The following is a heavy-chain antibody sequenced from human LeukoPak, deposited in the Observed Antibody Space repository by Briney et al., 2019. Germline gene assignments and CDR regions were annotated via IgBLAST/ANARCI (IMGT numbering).Heavy chain of an antibody. D-gene: IGHD3-22*01. V-gene: IGHV3-23*01. J-gene: IGHJ3*02. Sequence: GGSLRLSCAASGFTFSGYAMSWVRQAPGKGLEWVPAISGSGGSTYNADSVKGRFTISRDNSKNTLYLQMNSLRAEDTAVYYCAKDGPYYDSSGYYVGSGAFDIWGQGTMVTVSS. CDR1: GFTFSGYA. CDR2: ISGSGGST. CDR3: AKDGPYYDSSGYYVGSGAFDI.